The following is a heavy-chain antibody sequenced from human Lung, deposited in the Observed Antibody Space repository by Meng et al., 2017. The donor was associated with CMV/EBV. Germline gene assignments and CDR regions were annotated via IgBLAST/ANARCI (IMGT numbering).Heavy chain of an antibody. D-gene: IGHD5-24*01. V-gene: IGHV4-39*07. Sequence: QLQLQESGPGQVQPSGTLSLPCSVSGGSISSSSYYWGWIRQSPGKGLEWIGSIYFSGNTYYNPSLKSRVTMSVGTAQNKFSLTLRSVTAADTAVYYCVTETGYNYDNWGQGALVTVSS. CDR3: VTETGYNYDN. CDR1: GGSISSSSYY. CDR2: IYFSGNT. J-gene: IGHJ4*02.